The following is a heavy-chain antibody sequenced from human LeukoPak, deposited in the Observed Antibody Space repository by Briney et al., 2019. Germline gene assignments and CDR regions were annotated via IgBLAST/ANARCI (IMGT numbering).Heavy chain of an antibody. V-gene: IGHV4-59*01. CDR3: ARGRIAVVGSV. CDR1: GGSISGYY. Sequence: SETLSLTCTVSGGSISGYYWSWIRQPPGKGLEWIGYMHYSGSTNYNPSLKSRVTISVDTSKNQFSLKLSSVTAADTAVYYCARGRIAVVGSVWGQGTLVTVSS. J-gene: IGHJ4*02. CDR2: MHYSGST. D-gene: IGHD6-13*01.